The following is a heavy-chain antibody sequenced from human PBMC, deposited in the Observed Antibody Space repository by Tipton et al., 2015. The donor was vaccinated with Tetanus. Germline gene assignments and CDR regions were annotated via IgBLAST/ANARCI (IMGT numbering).Heavy chain of an antibody. D-gene: IGHD2-2*01. CDR1: GGSISSSSYY. CDR2: IYYSGST. J-gene: IGHJ4*02. V-gene: IGHV4-39*01. CDR3: ARREYCSSPSCYSGDDY. Sequence: TLSLTCTVSGGSISSSSYYWGWIRQPPGKGLEWIGSIYYSGSTYYNPSLKSRVTISVDTSKNQFSLKLSSVTAADTAVYYCARREYCSSPSCYSGDDYWGQGTLVTVSS.